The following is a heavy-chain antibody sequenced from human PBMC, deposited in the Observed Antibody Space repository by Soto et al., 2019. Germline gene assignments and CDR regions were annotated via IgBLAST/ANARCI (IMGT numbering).Heavy chain of an antibody. CDR3: ARERPDGSRLDP. Sequence: QVELQESGPVLVKPSQTLSLTCSVSGGSISSGDYYWSWIGQPPGKGLEWIGYNYYSGSTYYYPSLKRRVTISVDTSKSQFYLKLSSVTAADTAVYYCARERPDGSRLDPWGQGTLVTVSS. V-gene: IGHV4-30-4*01. J-gene: IGHJ5*02. D-gene: IGHD6-13*01. CDR2: NYYSGST. CDR1: GGSISSGDYY.